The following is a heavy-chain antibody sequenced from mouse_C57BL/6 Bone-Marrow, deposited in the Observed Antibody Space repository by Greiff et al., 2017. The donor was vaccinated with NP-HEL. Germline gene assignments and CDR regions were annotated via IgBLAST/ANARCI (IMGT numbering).Heavy chain of an antibody. CDR1: GFSLTSYG. CDR3: ARRLLLYGSSLYYAMDY. J-gene: IGHJ4*01. V-gene: IGHV2-2*01. CDR2: IWSGGST. D-gene: IGHD1-1*01. Sequence: VKLMESGPGLVQPSQSLSITCTVSGFSLTSYGVHWVRQSPGKGLEWLGVIWSGGSTDYNAAFISRLSISKDNSKSQVFFKMNSLQADDTAIYYCARRLLLYGSSLYYAMDYWGQGTSVTVSS.